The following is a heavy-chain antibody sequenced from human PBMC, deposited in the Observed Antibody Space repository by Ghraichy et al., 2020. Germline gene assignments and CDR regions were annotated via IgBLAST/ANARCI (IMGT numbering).Heavy chain of an antibody. CDR3: AREHDFWSGYSTQNKWFEP. CDR2: ISTSSSTI. Sequence: GGSLRLSCAASGFTFSSYSMTWVRQAPGKGLEWVSYISTSSSTINYADSVKGRFTISRENAKNSLYLQMNSLRDEDTAVYYCAREHDFWSGYSTQNKWFEPRGQGTLVTVSS. CDR1: GFTFSSYS. D-gene: IGHD3-3*01. J-gene: IGHJ5*02. V-gene: IGHV3-48*02.